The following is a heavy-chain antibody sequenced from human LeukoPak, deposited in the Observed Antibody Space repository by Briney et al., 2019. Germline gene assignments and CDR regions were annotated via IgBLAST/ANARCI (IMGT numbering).Heavy chain of an antibody. CDR1: GGSFSGYY. D-gene: IGHD3-16*01. V-gene: IGHV4-34*01. J-gene: IGHJ4*02. Sequence: PSETLSLTCAVYGGSFSGYYWSWIRQPPGKGLEWIGEVNHSGDANYNPSLKSRVTISVDTSKNQFSLKLSSVIAADTAVYYCTREGDLWGQGTLVTVSS. CDR3: TREGDL. CDR2: VNHSGDA.